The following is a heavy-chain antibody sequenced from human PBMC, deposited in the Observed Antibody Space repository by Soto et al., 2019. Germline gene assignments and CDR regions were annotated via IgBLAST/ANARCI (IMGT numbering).Heavy chain of an antibody. CDR2: ISGSSSSI. Sequence: VGSLRLSCAASGLPFSTSFMNWVRQAPGKGLEWVSYISGSSSSIFYADSVKGRFTVSRDNAMNSLFLQMNNLRDEDSAVYYCATGPIYSNIDNWGQGTQVTVSS. J-gene: IGHJ4*02. V-gene: IGHV3-48*02. D-gene: IGHD2-15*01. CDR3: ATGPIYSNIDN. CDR1: GLPFSTSF.